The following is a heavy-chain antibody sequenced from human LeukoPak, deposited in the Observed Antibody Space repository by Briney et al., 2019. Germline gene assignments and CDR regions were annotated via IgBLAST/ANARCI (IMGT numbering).Heavy chain of an antibody. Sequence: PGGSLRLSCAASGFTFSRYWMSWVRQAPGKGLEWVANIKQEGSEIYYVDSVKGRFTISRDNAKNSLYLHMNSLRAEDTAVYYCARYGDYTPYYFDYWGQGTLVTVSS. CDR1: GFTFSRYW. CDR3: ARYGDYTPYYFDY. CDR2: IKQEGSEI. J-gene: IGHJ4*02. D-gene: IGHD4-17*01. V-gene: IGHV3-7*01.